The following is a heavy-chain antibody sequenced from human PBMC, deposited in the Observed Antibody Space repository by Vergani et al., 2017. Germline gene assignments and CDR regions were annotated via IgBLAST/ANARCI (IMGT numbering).Heavy chain of an antibody. CDR3: ATGGYCTNGVCYRQYYFDY. CDR1: GFTFRSYA. Sequence: EVQLVESGGGLVQPGGSLRLSCAASGFTFRSYAMSWVRQAPGKGLEWVSAISGSGGSTYYADSVKGRFNISRDNSKNTLYLQMNSLRAEDTAVYYCATGGYCTNGVCYRQYYFDYWGQGTLVTVSS. D-gene: IGHD2-8*01. CDR2: ISGSGGST. J-gene: IGHJ4*02. V-gene: IGHV3-23*04.